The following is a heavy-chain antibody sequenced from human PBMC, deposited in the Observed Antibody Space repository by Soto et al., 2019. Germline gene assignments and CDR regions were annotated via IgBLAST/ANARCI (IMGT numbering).Heavy chain of an antibody. Sequence: QVQLQESGPGLEKPSQTLSLTCTVSGGSIRRGGYYWSWIRQHPGKGLEWIGYIFYSGSTSYNPSRKSRVTISVDTSKNHFSLKLSSVTAADTAVYYCAREGGALNVWGQGTTVTVSS. V-gene: IGHV4-31*03. CDR3: AREGGALNV. J-gene: IGHJ6*02. CDR2: IFYSGST. CDR1: GGSIRRGGYY.